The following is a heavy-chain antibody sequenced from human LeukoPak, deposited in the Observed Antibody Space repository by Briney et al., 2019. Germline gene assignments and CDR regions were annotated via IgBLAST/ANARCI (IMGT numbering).Heavy chain of an antibody. Sequence: PSETLSLTCAVSGVSISSPNWRNWVRQPPGKGLEWIGEIYHSGTTNYIPSLKSRVTISVDKSKNHFSLNLSSVTAADTAVYYCARADTSGTYSSDAFDIWGQGTMVTVSS. CDR3: ARADTSGTYSSDAFDI. CDR1: GVSISSPNW. CDR2: IYHSGTT. D-gene: IGHD3-10*01. J-gene: IGHJ3*02. V-gene: IGHV4-4*02.